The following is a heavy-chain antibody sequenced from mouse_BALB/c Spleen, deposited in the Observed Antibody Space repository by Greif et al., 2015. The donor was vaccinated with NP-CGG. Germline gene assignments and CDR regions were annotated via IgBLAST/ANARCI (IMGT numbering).Heavy chain of an antibody. D-gene: IGHD2-1*01. CDR1: GYTFTSYW. CDR2: INPSTGYT. Sequence: VQLQQPRAELAKPGASVKMSCKASGYTFTSYWMHWVKQRPGQGLEWIGYINPSTGYTEYNQKFKDKATLTADKSSSTAYMQLSSLTSEDSAVYYCANYGNYFDYWGQGTTLTVSS. J-gene: IGHJ2*01. V-gene: IGHV1-7*01. CDR3: ANYGNYFDY.